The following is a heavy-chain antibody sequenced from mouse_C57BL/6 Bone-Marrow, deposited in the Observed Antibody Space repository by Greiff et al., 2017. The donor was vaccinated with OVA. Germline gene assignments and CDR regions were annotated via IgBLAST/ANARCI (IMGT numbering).Heavy chain of an antibody. D-gene: IGHD3-3*01. Sequence: VQLQQSGPELVKPGASVKISCKASGYTFTDYYMNWVKQSPGKSLEWIGDINPNNGGTSYNQKFKGKATLTVDKSSSTAYMELRSLTSEDSAVYYCARWGLWALDYWGQGTSVTVSS. V-gene: IGHV1-26*01. CDR3: ARWGLWALDY. CDR1: GYTFTDYY. J-gene: IGHJ4*01. CDR2: INPNNGGT.